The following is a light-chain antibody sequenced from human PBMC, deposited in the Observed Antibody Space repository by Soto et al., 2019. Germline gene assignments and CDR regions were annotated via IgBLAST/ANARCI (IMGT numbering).Light chain of an antibody. CDR3: GTWDSSLTVVL. CDR1: RSNIGNNY. CDR2: DNN. J-gene: IGLJ2*01. Sequence: QSVLTQPPSVSAAPGQVVTISCSGSRSNIGNNYVSWYQKFPGTAPKLLIYDNNKRPSGIPDRFSGSKSGTSAILGITGLQTGDEADYYCGTWDSSLTVVLFGGGTKLTVL. V-gene: IGLV1-51*01.